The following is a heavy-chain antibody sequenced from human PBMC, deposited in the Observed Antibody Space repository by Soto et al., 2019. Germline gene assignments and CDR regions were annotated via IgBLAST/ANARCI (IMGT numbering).Heavy chain of an antibody. Sequence: QLQLQESGPGLVKPSETLSLTCTVSGGSISSSSYYWGWIRQPPXXGLXWIGSIYYSGSTYYNPSLKSRVTISVDTSKXXXXXXXXXXXXXXXXXXXXXXXXXXXXXHIVLDYWGQGTLVTVSS. CDR3: XXXXXXXXXHIVLDY. D-gene: IGHD2-15*01. J-gene: IGHJ4*02. CDR1: GGSISSSSYY. CDR2: IYYSGST. V-gene: IGHV4-39*01.